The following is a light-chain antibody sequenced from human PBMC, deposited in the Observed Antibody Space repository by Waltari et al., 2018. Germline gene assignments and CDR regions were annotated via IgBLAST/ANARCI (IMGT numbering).Light chain of an antibody. Sequence: EIVLTTSPATLSLSLGERASLSCRASQSVSSYLAWYQQKPGQAPRLLIYDASNRATVIPARFSGSGSGTDFTLTISSLEPEDFAVYYCQQRINWPLTFGGGTKVEIK. CDR3: QQRINWPLT. CDR2: DAS. CDR1: QSVSSY. J-gene: IGKJ4*01. V-gene: IGKV3-11*01.